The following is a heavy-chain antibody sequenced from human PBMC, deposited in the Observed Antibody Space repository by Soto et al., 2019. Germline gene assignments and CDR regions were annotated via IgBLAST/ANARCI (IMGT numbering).Heavy chain of an antibody. V-gene: IGHV3-9*01. D-gene: IGHD4-4*01. CDR1: GFTFDDYT. Sequence: EVQLVESGGGLVQPGRSRRLSCTASGFTFDDYTMYWVRQAPGKGLEWVSLITYDSRKVDYADSVRGRFSISRDNAKNSLYLQMDSLRTEDTATYFCAKGRGTFAYNAYRPMDYWGQGTLVTVSS. CDR2: ITYDSRKV. J-gene: IGHJ4*02. CDR3: AKGRGTFAYNAYRPMDY.